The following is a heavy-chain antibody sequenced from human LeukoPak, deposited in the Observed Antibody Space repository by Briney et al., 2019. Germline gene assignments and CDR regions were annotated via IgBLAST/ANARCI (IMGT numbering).Heavy chain of an antibody. D-gene: IGHD4-23*01. CDR2: IIPIFGTA. CDR1: GGTFSSYA. J-gene: IGHJ4*02. Sequence: SVRVSCKASGGTFSSYAISWVRQAPGQGLEWMGRIIPIFGTANYAQKFQGRVTITADKSTSTAYMELSSLRSEDTAVYYCARNLGYGGNPYFDYWGQGTLVTVSS. V-gene: IGHV1-69*06. CDR3: ARNLGYGGNPYFDY.